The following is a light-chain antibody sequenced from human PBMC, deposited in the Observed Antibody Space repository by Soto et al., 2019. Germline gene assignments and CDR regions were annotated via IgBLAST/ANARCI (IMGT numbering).Light chain of an antibody. J-gene: IGKJ3*01. V-gene: IGKV1-27*01. CDR2: GAS. CDR1: QGISNY. Sequence: DIQMTQSPSSLSASVGDRVTITCRASQGISNYLAWYQQRPGKVPKLLISGASALHSGVPSRFSGSGSGTDFTLTISSLQPEDVATYYCQRYNSAPTFGPGTKVDIK. CDR3: QRYNSAPT.